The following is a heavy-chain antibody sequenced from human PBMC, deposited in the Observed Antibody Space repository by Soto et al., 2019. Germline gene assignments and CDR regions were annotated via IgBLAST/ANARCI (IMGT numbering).Heavy chain of an antibody. CDR1: GGTFSSYA. CDR3: ARGTTRYSGSYYTDY. D-gene: IGHD1-26*01. V-gene: IGHV1-69*12. J-gene: IGHJ4*02. CDR2: IIPIFGTA. Sequence: QVQLVQSGAEMKKPGSSVKVSCKASGGTFSSYAISWVRQAPGQGREWMGGIIPIFGTANYAQKFQGRVKITADESTSTAYMELSSLRSEDTAVYYCARGTTRYSGSYYTDYWGQGTLVTVSS.